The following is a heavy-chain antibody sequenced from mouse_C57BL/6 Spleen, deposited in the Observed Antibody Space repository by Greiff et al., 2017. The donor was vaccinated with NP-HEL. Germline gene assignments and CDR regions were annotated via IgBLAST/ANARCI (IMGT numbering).Heavy chain of an antibody. CDR2: IYPGDGDT. Sequence: QVQLKESGAELVKPGASVKISCKASGYAFSSYWMNWVKQRPGKGLEWIGQIYPGDGDTNYNGKFKGKATLTADKSSSTAYMQLSSLTSEDSAVYFCARGHYGAFDYWGQGTTLTVSS. CDR1: GYAFSSYW. CDR3: ARGHYGAFDY. J-gene: IGHJ2*01. D-gene: IGHD1-1*01. V-gene: IGHV1-80*01.